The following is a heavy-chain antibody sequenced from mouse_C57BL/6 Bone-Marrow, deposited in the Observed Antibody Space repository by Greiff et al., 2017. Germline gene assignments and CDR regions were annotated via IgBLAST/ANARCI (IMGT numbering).Heavy chain of an antibody. Sequence: VQLPQSGAELVRPGASVKLSCTASGFNIKDDYMHWVKQRPEQGLEWIGWIDPENGDTEYASKFQGKATITADTSSNTAYLQLSSLTSEDTAVYYGTTLYDLYYAMDNWGQGTSVTVSS. CDR1: GFNIKDDY. J-gene: IGHJ4*01. D-gene: IGHD1-1*01. CDR3: TTLYDLYYAMDN. V-gene: IGHV14-4*01. CDR2: IDPENGDT.